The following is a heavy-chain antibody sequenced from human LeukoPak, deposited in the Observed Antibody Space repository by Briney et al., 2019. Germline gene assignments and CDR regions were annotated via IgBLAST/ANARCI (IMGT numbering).Heavy chain of an antibody. V-gene: IGHV4-34*01. J-gene: IGHJ4*02. CDR1: GGSFSGYY. Sequence: SETLSLTCAVYGGSFSGYYWSWIRQPQGKGLEWIGEINHSGSTNYNPSLKSRVTISVDTSKNQFSLKLSSVTAADTAVYYCARGGVTSLGYWGQGTLVTVSS. CDR2: INHSGST. D-gene: IGHD5-18*01. CDR3: ARGGVTSLGY.